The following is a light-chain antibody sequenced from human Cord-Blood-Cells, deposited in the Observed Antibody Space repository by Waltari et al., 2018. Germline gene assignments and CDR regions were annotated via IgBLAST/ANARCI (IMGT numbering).Light chain of an antibody. V-gene: IGLV3-1*01. Sequence: SYELTQPPSVSVSPGQTASITCSGDKLGDKYACWYQQKPGQSPVLVIYQDSNRPSGIPVRFSGSNAGNTATLTIRGTQAMDEADYYCQAWDSSTVVFGGGTKLTVL. CDR3: QAWDSSTVV. J-gene: IGLJ2*01. CDR1: KLGDKY. CDR2: QDS.